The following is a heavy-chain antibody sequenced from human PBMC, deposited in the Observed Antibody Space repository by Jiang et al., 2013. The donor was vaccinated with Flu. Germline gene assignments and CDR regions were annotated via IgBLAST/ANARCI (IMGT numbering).Heavy chain of an antibody. D-gene: IGHD5-18*01. Sequence: GPGLVKPSETLSLTCTVSGGSISSYYWSWIRQPPGKGLEWIGYIYYSGSTNYNPSLKSRVTISVDTSKNQFSLKLSSVTAADTAVYYCARRRGYSYDDAFDIWGQGTMVTVSS. CDR2: IYYSGST. CDR1: GGSISSYY. J-gene: IGHJ3*02. V-gene: IGHV4-59*08. CDR3: ARRRGYSYDDAFDI.